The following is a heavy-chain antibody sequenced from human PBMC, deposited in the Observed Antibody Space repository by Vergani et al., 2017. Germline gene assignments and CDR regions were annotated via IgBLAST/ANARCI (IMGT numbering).Heavy chain of an antibody. CDR3: ARGLRTRPVDY. Sequence: QVQLQQWGAGLLKPSETLSLTCAVYGGSFSGYYWSWSRQPPVKGLEWIGEINHSGSTNYNPSLKSRVTISVDTSKNQFSLKLSSVTAAVTAVYYCARGLRTRPVDYWGQGTLVTVSS. CDR2: INHSGST. J-gene: IGHJ4*02. CDR1: GGSFSGYY. V-gene: IGHV4-34*01. D-gene: IGHD6-6*01.